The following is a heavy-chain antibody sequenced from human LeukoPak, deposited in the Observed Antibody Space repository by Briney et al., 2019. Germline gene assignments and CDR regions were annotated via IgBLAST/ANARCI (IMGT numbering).Heavy chain of an antibody. V-gene: IGHV1-18*01. CDR2: ISAYNGNT. Sequence: ASVKVSCKASGYTFTSYGISWVRQAPGQGLEWMGWISAYNGNTNYAQKLQGRVTMTTDTSTSTAYMELRSLRSDDTAVYYCARDLTRGLLWFGELLSFDYWGQGTLVTVSS. CDR3: ARDLTRGLLWFGELLSFDY. CDR1: GYTFTSYG. J-gene: IGHJ4*02. D-gene: IGHD3-10*01.